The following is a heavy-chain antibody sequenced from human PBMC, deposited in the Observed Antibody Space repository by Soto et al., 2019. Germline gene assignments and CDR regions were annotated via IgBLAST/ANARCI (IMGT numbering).Heavy chain of an antibody. CDR3: VKDGYLDTYYFDY. D-gene: IGHD3-9*01. Sequence: PGGSLRLSCAASGFTFSSYAMHWVRQAPGKGLEWVAVISYDGISKHYADSVKGRFSISRDDSENTLYVQMNSLRAEDTAVYYCVKDGYLDTYYFDYWGQGTLVTVSS. CDR1: GFTFSSYA. V-gene: IGHV3-30-3*01. CDR2: ISYDGISK. J-gene: IGHJ4*02.